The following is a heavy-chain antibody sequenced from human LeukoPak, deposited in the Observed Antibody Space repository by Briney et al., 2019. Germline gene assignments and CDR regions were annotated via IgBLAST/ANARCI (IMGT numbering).Heavy chain of an antibody. Sequence: SVKVSCKASGGTFSSYAISWVRQAPGQGLEWMGGIIPIFGTANYAQKFQGRVTITADESTSTAYMELSSLRSEDTAVYYCAREGPFGDPNWFDPWGQGTLVTVSS. J-gene: IGHJ5*02. CDR1: GGTFSSYA. CDR2: IIPIFGTA. CDR3: AREGPFGDPNWFDP. D-gene: IGHD4-17*01. V-gene: IGHV1-69*13.